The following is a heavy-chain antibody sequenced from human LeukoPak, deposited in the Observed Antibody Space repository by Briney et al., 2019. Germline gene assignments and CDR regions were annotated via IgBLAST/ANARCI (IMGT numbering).Heavy chain of an antibody. V-gene: IGHV3-48*03. CDR3: ATLPKVLRYFDWSLSPYYFDY. J-gene: IGHJ4*02. Sequence: PGGSLRLSCAASGFTFSSYEMNWVRQAPGKGLEWVSYISSSGSTIYYADSVKGRFTISRDNAKNSLYLQMNSLRAEDTTVYYCATLPKVLRYFDWSLSPYYFDYWGQGTLVTVSS. D-gene: IGHD3-9*01. CDR2: ISSSGSTI. CDR1: GFTFSSYE.